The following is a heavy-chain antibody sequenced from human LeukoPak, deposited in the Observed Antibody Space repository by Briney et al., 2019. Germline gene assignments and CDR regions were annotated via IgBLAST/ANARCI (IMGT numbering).Heavy chain of an antibody. Sequence: PGGSLRLSCAASGFTFSSYWMHWVRQAPGKGLVWVSVFYGGGRTYYADSVKGRFTISRDNFKNTLYLQMNSVRPEDTAVYYCARAGWLRFTTTEELDLDVWGQGTTVTVSS. V-gene: IGHV3-53*01. CDR1: GFTFSSYW. CDR2: FYGGGRT. D-gene: IGHD5-12*01. CDR3: ARAGWLRFTTTEELDLDV. J-gene: IGHJ6*02.